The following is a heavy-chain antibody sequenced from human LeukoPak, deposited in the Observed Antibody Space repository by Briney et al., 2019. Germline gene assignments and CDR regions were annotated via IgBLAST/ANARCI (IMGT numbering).Heavy chain of an antibody. CDR3: ARLYRIQLWPIGPNYYYYMDV. D-gene: IGHD5-18*01. CDR2: IWYDGSNK. V-gene: IGHV3-33*01. J-gene: IGHJ6*03. CDR1: GFTFSSYG. Sequence: GGSLRLSCAASGFTFSSYGMHWVRQAPGKGLEWVAVIWYDGSNKYYADSVKGRFTISRDNAKNSLYLQMNSLRAEDTAVYYCARLYRIQLWPIGPNYYYYMDVWGKGTTVTVSS.